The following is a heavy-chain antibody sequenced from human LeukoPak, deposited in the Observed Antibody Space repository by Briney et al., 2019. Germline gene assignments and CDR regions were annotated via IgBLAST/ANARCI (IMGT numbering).Heavy chain of an antibody. CDR3: ARLYSYGFPTLDY. V-gene: IGHV4-59*01. CDR1: GGSISSYY. CDR2: IYYSGST. D-gene: IGHD5-18*01. Sequence: SETLSLTCTVSGGSISSYYWRWIRQPPGKGLEWIGYIYYSGSTNYNPSLKSRVTISVDTSKNQFSLKLSSVTAADTAVYYCARLYSYGFPTLDYWGQGTLVTVSS. J-gene: IGHJ4*02.